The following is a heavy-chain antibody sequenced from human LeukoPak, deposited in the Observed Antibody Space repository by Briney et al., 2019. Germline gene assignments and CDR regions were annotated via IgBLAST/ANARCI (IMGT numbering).Heavy chain of an antibody. CDR1: GYTFTSYD. CDR2: MNPNSGNT. D-gene: IGHD2-21*02. V-gene: IGHV1-8*01. CDR3: AILAYCGGVCYRDAFDI. Sequence: GASVKVSCKASGYTFTSYDINWVRQATGQGLEWMGWMNPNSGNTGYAQKFQGRVTMTRNTSISTAYMELSSLRSEDTAVYYCAILAYCGGVCYRDAFDIWGQGTMATVSS. J-gene: IGHJ3*02.